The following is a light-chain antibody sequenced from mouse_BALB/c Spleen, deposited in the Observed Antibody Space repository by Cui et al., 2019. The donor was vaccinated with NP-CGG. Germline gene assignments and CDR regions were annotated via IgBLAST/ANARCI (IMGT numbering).Light chain of an antibody. CDR2: GTN. CDR3: ALWYSNHWV. J-gene: IGLJ1*01. Sequence: QAVVTQESALTTSPGETVTLTCSVSTGAVTTSNYANLVQEKPDHLFTGLIGGTNNRAPGVPARFSGSLIGDKAALTITGAQTEDEAIYFCALWYSNHWVFGGGTKLTVL. CDR1: TGAVTTSNY. V-gene: IGLV1*01.